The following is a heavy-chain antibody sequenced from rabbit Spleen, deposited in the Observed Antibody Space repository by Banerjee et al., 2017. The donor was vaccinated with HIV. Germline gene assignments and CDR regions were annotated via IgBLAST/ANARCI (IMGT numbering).Heavy chain of an antibody. J-gene: IGHJ4*01. CDR2: IYSGSGTT. D-gene: IGHD8-1*01. CDR1: GIDFSSYYY. Sequence: QEQVKETGGGLVQPEGSLTLTCKASGIDFSSYYYMCWVRQAPGKGLEWIGCIYSGSGTTWFASWAKGRFTISKSSSSTVDLKMTSLTAADTAIYFCARADSTYSFKLWGPGTLVTVS. V-gene: IGHV1S43*01. CDR3: ARADSTYSFKL.